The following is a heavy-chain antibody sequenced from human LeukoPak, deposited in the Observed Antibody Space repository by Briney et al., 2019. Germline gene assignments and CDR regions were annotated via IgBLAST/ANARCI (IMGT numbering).Heavy chain of an antibody. CDR1: GYSITNYA. J-gene: IGHJ4*02. D-gene: IGHD2-15*01. V-gene: IGHV7-4-1*02. Sequence: GASVKVSCKASGYSITNYAILWVRQAPGQGLEWMGWINTNTEKSTYAPGFTGRYVFSLDSSVNTAYLQISSLKASDTAMYYCARHGLHCSGDSCYPLYYFDYWGQGTLVTVSS. CDR2: INTNTEKS. CDR3: ARHGLHCSGDSCYPLYYFDY.